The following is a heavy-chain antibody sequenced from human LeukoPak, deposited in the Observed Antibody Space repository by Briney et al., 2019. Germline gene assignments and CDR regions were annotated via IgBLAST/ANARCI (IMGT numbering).Heavy chain of an antibody. J-gene: IGHJ4*02. V-gene: IGHV3-30-3*01. D-gene: IGHD4-11*01. Sequence: PGRSLRLSCAASGFTFSSYAMHWVRQAPGKGLEWVAVISYDGSNKYYADSVKGRFTISRDNAKNLVYLQMNSLRAEDTAVYYCARKDYSTSFRPFEYWGQGTLVTVSS. CDR1: GFTFSSYA. CDR2: ISYDGSNK. CDR3: ARKDYSTSFRPFEY.